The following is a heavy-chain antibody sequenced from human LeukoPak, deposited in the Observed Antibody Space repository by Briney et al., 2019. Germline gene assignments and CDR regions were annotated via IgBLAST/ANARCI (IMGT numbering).Heavy chain of an antibody. CDR2: INHSGST. J-gene: IGHJ4*02. CDR1: GGSFGGYY. CDR3: ARGDYYNLHDY. D-gene: IGHD1-1*01. Sequence: SETLSLTCAVYGGSFGGYYWSWIRQPPGKGLEWIGEINHSGSTNYNPSLKSRVTISVDTSKNQFSLKLSSVTAADTAVYYCARGDYYNLHDYWGQGTLVTVSS. V-gene: IGHV4-34*01.